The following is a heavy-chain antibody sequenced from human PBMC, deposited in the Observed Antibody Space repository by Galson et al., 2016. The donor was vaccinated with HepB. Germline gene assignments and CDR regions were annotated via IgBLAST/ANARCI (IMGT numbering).Heavy chain of an antibody. CDR1: GFNVSSNY. V-gene: IGHV3-53*01. D-gene: IGHD6-6*01. J-gene: IGHJ6*02. CDR2: IYSGGTT. Sequence: SLRLSCAASGFNVSSNYMSWVRQAPGKGLEWVSIIYSGGTTYYADSVKGRFTISRDNSKNTVYLQMNSLRAEDTAIYYCARDHAPSRSILYGMDVWGLGTTVTVS. CDR3: ARDHAPSRSILYGMDV.